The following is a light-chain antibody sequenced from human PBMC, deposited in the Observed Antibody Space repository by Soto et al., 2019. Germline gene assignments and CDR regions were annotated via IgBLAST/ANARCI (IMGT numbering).Light chain of an antibody. CDR2: DAS. J-gene: IGKJ1*01. CDR3: QQRSEWPRT. Sequence: EIVLTQSPATLSLSPGERATLSCRASQSISNSLAWYQQKPGQAPRLLIYDASSRATGFPARLSGSGSGTDFTLTIGSLEPEDFAVYFCQQRSEWPRTFGQGTKVEIK. CDR1: QSISNS. V-gene: IGKV3-11*01.